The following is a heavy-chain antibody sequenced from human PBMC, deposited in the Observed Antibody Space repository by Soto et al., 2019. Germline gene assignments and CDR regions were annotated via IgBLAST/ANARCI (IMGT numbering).Heavy chain of an antibody. V-gene: IGHV1-46*01. CDR1: GYTFTSYY. J-gene: IGHJ4*02. Sequence: ASVKVSCKASGYTFTSYYMHWVRQAPGQGLEWMGIINPSGGSTSYAQKFQGRVTITADKSTSTVYMELSSLRSEDTAVYYCASYCSGGSCYGYWGQGTLVTVSS. CDR2: INPSGGST. D-gene: IGHD2-15*01. CDR3: ASYCSGGSCYGY.